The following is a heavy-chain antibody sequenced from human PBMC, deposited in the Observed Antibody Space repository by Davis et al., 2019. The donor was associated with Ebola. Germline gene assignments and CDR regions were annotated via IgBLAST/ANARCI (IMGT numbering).Heavy chain of an antibody. CDR1: GFTFSSYD. J-gene: IGHJ5*02. V-gene: IGHV3-13*01. CDR3: ARELIYCSGGSCRYNWFDP. Sequence: GGSLRLSCAASGFTFSSYDMHWVRQATGKGLEWVSAIGTAGDTYYPGSVKGRFTISRENAKNSLYLQMNSLRAEDTAVYYCARELIYCSGGSCRYNWFDPWGQGTLVTVSS. CDR2: IGTAGDT. D-gene: IGHD2-15*01.